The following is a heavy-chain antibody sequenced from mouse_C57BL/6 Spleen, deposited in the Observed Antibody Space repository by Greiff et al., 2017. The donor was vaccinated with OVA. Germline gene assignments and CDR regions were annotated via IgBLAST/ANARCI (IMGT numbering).Heavy chain of an antibody. V-gene: IGHV1-61*01. CDR2: IYPSDSET. CDR1: GYTFTSYW. Sequence: VQLQQPGAELVRPGSSVKLSCKASGYTFTSYWMDWVKQRPGQGLEWIGNIYPSDSETHYNQKFKDKATLTVDKSSSTAYMQLSSLTSEDSAVYYCARRDGNSPELTYWGQGTLVTVSA. CDR3: ARRDGNSPELTY. J-gene: IGHJ3*01. D-gene: IGHD2-1*01.